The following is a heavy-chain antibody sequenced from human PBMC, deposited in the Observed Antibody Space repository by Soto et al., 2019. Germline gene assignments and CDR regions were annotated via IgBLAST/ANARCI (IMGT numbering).Heavy chain of an antibody. CDR1: GFTFSSYW. V-gene: IGHV3-7*05. J-gene: IGHJ4*02. CDR2: IKQDGSEK. D-gene: IGHD3-22*01. Sequence: GGSLRLSCAASGFTFSSYWMSWVRQAPGKGLEWVANIKQDGSEKYYVDSVKGRFTISRDNAKNSLYLQMNSLRAEDTAVYYCARSRWGDSSGYPTHFDYWGQGTLVTVSS. CDR3: ARSRWGDSSGYPTHFDY.